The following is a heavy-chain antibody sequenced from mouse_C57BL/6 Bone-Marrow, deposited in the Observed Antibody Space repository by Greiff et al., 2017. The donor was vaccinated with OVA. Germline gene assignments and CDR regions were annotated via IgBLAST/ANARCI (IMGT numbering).Heavy chain of an antibody. Sequence: VQLQQSGPELVKPGDSVKISCKASGYSFTGYFMNWVMQSHGTSLEWIGRINPYNGDTFYNQPFKGKATLTVAKSSSTAHMELRRLTSEDSAVYYCARSHYDYSFDYWGQGTTLTVSS. CDR1: GYSFTGYF. CDR3: ARSHYDYSFDY. V-gene: IGHV1-20*01. D-gene: IGHD2-4*01. J-gene: IGHJ2*01. CDR2: INPYNGDT.